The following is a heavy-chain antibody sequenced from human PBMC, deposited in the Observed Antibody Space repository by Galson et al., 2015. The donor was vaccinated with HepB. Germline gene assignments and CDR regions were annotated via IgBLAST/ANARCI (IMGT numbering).Heavy chain of an antibody. D-gene: IGHD4-23*01. J-gene: IGHJ4*02. Sequence: SLRLSCAASGFTFSSYAMNWVRQAPGKGLEWVSVITISGDRTYYADSVKSRFTVSRDNSKNTLYLQMISLRADDTAVYYCAKGFFSGNSRNFFDFWGQGTLVTVSS. CDR3: AKGFFSGNSRNFFDF. CDR2: ITISGDRT. CDR1: GFTFSSYA. V-gene: IGHV3-23*01.